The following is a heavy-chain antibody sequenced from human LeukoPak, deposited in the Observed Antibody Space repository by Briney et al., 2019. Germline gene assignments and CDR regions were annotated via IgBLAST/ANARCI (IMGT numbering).Heavy chain of an antibody. CDR3: ARGDYADYGIDY. D-gene: IGHD4-17*01. Sequence: ASVKVSCKASGYTFTSYYMHWVRQAPGQGLEWMGIINPSGGSTSYAQKFQGRVTMTRDTSTNTAYMELSRLRSDDTAVYYCARGDYADYGIDYWGQGTLVTVSS. J-gene: IGHJ4*02. V-gene: IGHV1-46*01. CDR2: INPSGGST. CDR1: GYTFTSYY.